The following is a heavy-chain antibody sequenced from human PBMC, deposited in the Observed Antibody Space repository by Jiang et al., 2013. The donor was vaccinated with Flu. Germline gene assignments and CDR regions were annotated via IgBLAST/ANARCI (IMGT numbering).Heavy chain of an antibody. V-gene: IGHV4-39*01. CDR1: VAPSAVVVTT. D-gene: IGHD1-7*01. CDR3: AITGISGTSFDD. J-gene: IGHJ4*02. CDR2: IYYIGNT. Sequence: TLSLTCTVSVAPSAVVVTTGAGSASPQGRGLEWIGTIYYIGNTYYNPSLKSRVIISVDTSKNQVSLKLSSVTAADTAVYYCAITGISGTSFDDWGQGTLVTVSS.